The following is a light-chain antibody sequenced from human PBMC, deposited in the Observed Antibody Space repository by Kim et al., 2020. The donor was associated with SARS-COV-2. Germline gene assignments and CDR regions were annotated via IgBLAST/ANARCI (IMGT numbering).Light chain of an antibody. CDR2: EVS. V-gene: IGLV2-23*02. J-gene: IGLJ2*01. Sequence: SITIPCTGTRSDVGGYNLVSWYQQHPGKAPKLMIYEVSKRPSGVSNRFSGSKSGNTASLTISGLQAEDEADYYCCSYAGSSTSVVFGGGTQLTVL. CDR3: CSYAGSSTSVV. CDR1: RSDVGGYNL.